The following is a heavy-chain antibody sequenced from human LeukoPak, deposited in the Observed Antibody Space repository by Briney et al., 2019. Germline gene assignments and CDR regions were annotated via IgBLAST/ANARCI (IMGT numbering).Heavy chain of an antibody. J-gene: IGHJ4*02. CDR1: GFTFSSYS. Sequence: GGSLGLSCAASGFTFSSYSMNWVRQAPGKGLEWVSSISSSSSYIYYADSVKGRFTISRDNAKNSLYLQMNSLRAEDTAVYYCARDAGVITMVRGVMGYWGQGTLVTVSS. D-gene: IGHD3-10*01. CDR3: ARDAGVITMVRGVMGY. V-gene: IGHV3-21*01. CDR2: ISSSSSYI.